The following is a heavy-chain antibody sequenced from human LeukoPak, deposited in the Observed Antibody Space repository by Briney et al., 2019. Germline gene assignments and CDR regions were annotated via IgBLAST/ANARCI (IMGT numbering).Heavy chain of an antibody. Sequence: SETLSLTCAVYGGSFSGYYWSWIRQPPGKGLEWIGEINHSGSNNYNPSLKSRVTISVDTSKNQFSLKLSSVTAADTAVYYCARARIVVVPAAIQYYYYYGMDVWGKGTTVTVSS. V-gene: IGHV4-34*01. D-gene: IGHD2-2*01. CDR1: GGSFSGYY. J-gene: IGHJ6*04. CDR2: INHSGSN. CDR3: ARARIVVVPAAIQYYYYYGMDV.